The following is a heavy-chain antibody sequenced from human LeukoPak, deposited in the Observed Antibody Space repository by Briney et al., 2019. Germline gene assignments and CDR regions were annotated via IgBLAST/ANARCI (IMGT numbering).Heavy chain of an antibody. V-gene: IGHV3-21*01. CDR2: ISSSSSYI. CDR1: GFTFSDYY. Sequence: GGSLRLSCAASGFTFSDYYMNWVRQAPGKGLEWVSSISSSSSYIYYADSVKGRFTISRDNAKNSLYLQMNSLRAEDTAVYYCATLPGPYDSSGHDAFDIWGQGTMVTVSS. J-gene: IGHJ3*02. D-gene: IGHD3-22*01. CDR3: ATLPGPYDSSGHDAFDI.